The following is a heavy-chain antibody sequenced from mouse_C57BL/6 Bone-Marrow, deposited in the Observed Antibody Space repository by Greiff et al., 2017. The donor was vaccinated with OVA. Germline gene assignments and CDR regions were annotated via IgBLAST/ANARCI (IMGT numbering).Heavy chain of an antibody. CDR1: GYTLTDYY. Sequence: EVQLQQSGPELVKPGASVKISCKASGYTLTDYYMNWVKQSHGKSLEWIGDINPNNGGTSYNQKFKGKATLTVDKSSSTAYMELRSLTSEDSAVYYCAMGWLLRGFWYFDVWGTGTTVTVSS. CDR3: AMGWLLRGFWYFDV. CDR2: INPNNGGT. V-gene: IGHV1-26*01. D-gene: IGHD2-3*01. J-gene: IGHJ1*03.